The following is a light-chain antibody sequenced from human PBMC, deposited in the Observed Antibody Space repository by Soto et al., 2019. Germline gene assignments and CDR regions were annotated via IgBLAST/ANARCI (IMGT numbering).Light chain of an antibody. CDR3: QQYNDWTWT. CDR1: QSVGTN. J-gene: IGKJ1*01. CDR2: GAS. Sequence: EIVMTQSSATLSVSPGERATLSCGASQSVGTNLAWYQQKPGQSPRLLMSGASTGATGIPARFSGSGSGTEFTLTISSLQSEDFAIYYCQQYNDWTWTFGQGTKVDIK. V-gene: IGKV3D-15*01.